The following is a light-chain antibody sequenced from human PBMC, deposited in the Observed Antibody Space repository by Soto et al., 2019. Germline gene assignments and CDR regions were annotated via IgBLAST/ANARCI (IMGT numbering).Light chain of an antibody. V-gene: IGKV1-5*01. CDR3: QQYNSYSPTWT. CDR2: DAS. CDR1: QSISSW. J-gene: IGKJ1*01. Sequence: DIQMTQSPSTLSASVGDRVTITCRASQSISSWLAWYQQKPGKAPKLLIYDASSLESGVPSRLSGSGSGTEFTVSISSLQPDDFATYYCQQYNSYSPTWTFGQGTKVE.